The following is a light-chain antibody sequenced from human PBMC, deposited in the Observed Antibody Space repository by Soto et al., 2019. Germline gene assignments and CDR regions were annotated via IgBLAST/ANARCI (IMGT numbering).Light chain of an antibody. Sequence: DIPITQSPSTLSRSVRDRAPLSWRASQTISSWLAWYQQKPGKAPKLLIYKASTLKSGVPSRFSGSGSGTEFTLTISSLQPDDFATYYCQHYNSYSEAFGQGTKVDI. J-gene: IGKJ1*01. V-gene: IGKV1-5*03. CDR1: QTISSW. CDR3: QHYNSYSEA. CDR2: KAS.